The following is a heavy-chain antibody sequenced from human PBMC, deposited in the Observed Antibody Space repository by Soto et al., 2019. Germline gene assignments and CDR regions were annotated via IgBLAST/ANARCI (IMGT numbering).Heavy chain of an antibody. CDR1: GYTFTSYD. V-gene: IGHV1-8*01. J-gene: IGHJ6*02. CDR2: MNPNSGNT. Sequence: QVQLVQSGAEVKKPGASVKVSCKASGYTFTSYDINWVRQATGQGLEWMGWMNPNSGNTGYAQKFPGSVTMTRHTSISTAYMELSSLRSEDTAVYYCARWPDGYYYYGMDVWGQGTTVTVSS. CDR3: ARWPDGYYYYGMDV.